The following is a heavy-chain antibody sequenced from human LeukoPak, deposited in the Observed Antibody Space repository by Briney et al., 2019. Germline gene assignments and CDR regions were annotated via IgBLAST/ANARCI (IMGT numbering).Heavy chain of an antibody. J-gene: IGHJ4*02. V-gene: IGHV1-2*02. Sequence: GASVKVPCKASGYTFTNYGISWVRQAPGQGLEWMGWINPNSGGTNYAQKFQGRVTTTRDTAIGTAYMELSRMRSDDTDVYYCARVLSQFLEWIDDWGQGCLATVSS. CDR2: INPNSGGT. CDR3: ARVLSQFLEWIDD. CDR1: GYTFTNYG. D-gene: IGHD3-3*01.